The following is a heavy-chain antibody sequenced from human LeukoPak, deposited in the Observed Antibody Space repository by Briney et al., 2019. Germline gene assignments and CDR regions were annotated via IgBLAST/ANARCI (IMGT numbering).Heavy chain of an antibody. V-gene: IGHV3-21*01. D-gene: IGHD2-21*02. J-gene: IGHJ4*02. CDR2: ISSGSSYI. Sequence: GGSLRLSCAASGFTFSSYSMNWVRQAPGKGLEWVSSISSGSSYIYYADSMKGRFTISRDNAKNSLYLQMNSLRAEDTAVYYCARAPGYCGGDRYNFDYWGQGTLVTVSS. CDR1: GFTFSSYS. CDR3: ARAPGYCGGDRYNFDY.